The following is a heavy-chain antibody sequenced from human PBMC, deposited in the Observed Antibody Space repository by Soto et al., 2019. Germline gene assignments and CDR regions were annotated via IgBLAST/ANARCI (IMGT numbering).Heavy chain of an antibody. CDR2: FTANGIT. J-gene: IGHJ1*01. CDR3: ARESGENWSYEAH. D-gene: IGHD1-1*01. Sequence: QVQQLESGPGLVKPWDTLSLTCTVSGAYVSGCSWSWIRQAAGEGLEWIGRFTANGITQYTPSFRSRATMSMDTSRNQFSLNLQSATAADTALYYCARESGENWSYEAHWGQGTLVTVSS. V-gene: IGHV4-4*07. CDR1: GAYVSGCS.